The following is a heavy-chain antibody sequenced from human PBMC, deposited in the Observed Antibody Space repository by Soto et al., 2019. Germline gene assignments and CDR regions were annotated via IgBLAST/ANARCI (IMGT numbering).Heavy chain of an antibody. Sequence: QVQLVQSGAEVKKPGASVKVSCKASGYTFTSYDFNWVRQATGQGLEWMGWMNPNSGNTGYAQKLQGRVTMTRNTTISTAYMELSSLRSEDTAVYYFARPASGRYFGGFDYLGQGTRVSVSS. CDR1: GYTFTSYD. V-gene: IGHV1-8*01. D-gene: IGHD1-26*01. J-gene: IGHJ4*02. CDR3: ARPASGRYFGGFDY. CDR2: MNPNSGNT.